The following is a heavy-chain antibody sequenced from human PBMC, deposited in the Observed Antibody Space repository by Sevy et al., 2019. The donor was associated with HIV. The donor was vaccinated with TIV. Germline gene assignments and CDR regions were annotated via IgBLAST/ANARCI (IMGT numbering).Heavy chain of an antibody. V-gene: IGHV4-31*03. CDR2: IFYSGST. Sequence: SETLSLTCTVSGGSISSGAYYWSWIRQHPGKGLEWIGYIFYSGSTYYNPSLKSRVAISVDTSENQFSLKLNSVTAADTAVYYCARDKKGRSEMITFGGVVTVTSYWYFDLWGRGTLVTVSS. J-gene: IGHJ2*01. CDR1: GGSISSGAYY. CDR3: ARDKKGRSEMITFGGVVTVTSYWYFDL. D-gene: IGHD3-16*01.